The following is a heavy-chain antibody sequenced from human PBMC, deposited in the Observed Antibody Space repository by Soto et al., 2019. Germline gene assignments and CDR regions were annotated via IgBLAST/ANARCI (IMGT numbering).Heavy chain of an antibody. J-gene: IGHJ6*02. D-gene: IGHD3-16*02. CDR2: ISAYNGNT. V-gene: IGHV1-18*01. CDR1: GYTFTSYG. CDR3: ARVALDYVWGSYRSYYYYGMDV. Sequence: ASVTVSCQASGYTFTSYGISWVRQAPGQGLEWMGWISAYNGNTNYAQKLQGRVTMTTDTSTSTAYMELRSLRSDDTAVYYCARVALDYVWGSYRSYYYYGMDVWGQGTTVTVSS.